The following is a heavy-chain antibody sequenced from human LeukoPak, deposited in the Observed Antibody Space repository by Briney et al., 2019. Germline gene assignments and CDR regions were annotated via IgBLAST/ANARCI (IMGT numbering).Heavy chain of an antibody. CDR1: GYTFTGYF. V-gene: IGHV1-2*02. Sequence: ASVKVSCKASGYTFTGYFMHWVRQAPGQGLEWMGWISPNSGGTNYAQKFQGRVTMTRDTSISTAYMELSRLRSDDTAVYYCARLDILAGYPMFHFDYWGQGTLVTVSS. CDR2: ISPNSGGT. J-gene: IGHJ4*02. D-gene: IGHD3-9*01. CDR3: ARLDILAGYPMFHFDY.